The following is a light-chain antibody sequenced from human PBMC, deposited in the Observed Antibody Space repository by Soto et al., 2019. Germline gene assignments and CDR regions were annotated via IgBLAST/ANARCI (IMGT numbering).Light chain of an antibody. CDR1: SRDVGAYNY. J-gene: IGLJ1*01. V-gene: IGLV2-14*01. CDR2: AVS. Sequence: QSVLTQPASVSGSPGQSITISCTGTSRDVGAYNYVSWYQQHPGKAPKLMIYAVSNRPSGVSNRFSGSKSGNTASLTISGLQAEDEADYYCSSYTSSSTYVFGTGTKLTVL. CDR3: SSYTSSSTYV.